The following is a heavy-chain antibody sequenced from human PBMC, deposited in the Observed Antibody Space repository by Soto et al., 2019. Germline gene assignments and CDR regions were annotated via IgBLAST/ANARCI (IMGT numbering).Heavy chain of an antibody. CDR2: ISWNSGSI. V-gene: IGHV3-9*01. CDR1: GFTFDDYA. D-gene: IGHD5-12*01. J-gene: IGHJ3*02. CDR3: AKDLMATRSDAFDI. Sequence: PGGSLRLSCAASGFTFDDYAMHWVRQAPGKGLEWVSGISWNSGSIGYADSVKGRFTISRDNAKNSLYLQMNSLRAEDTALYYCAKDLMATRSDAFDIWGQGTMVTVSS.